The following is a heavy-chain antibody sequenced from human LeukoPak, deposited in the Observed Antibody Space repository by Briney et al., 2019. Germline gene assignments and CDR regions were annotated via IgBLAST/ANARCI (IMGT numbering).Heavy chain of an antibody. Sequence: PSETLSLTCTVSGGSISSSSYYWGWIRQPPGKGLEWIGSIYYSGSTYYNPSLKSRVTMSVDTSKNQFSLKLSSVAAAGTAVYYCARHLLKAFTMGQFDPWGQGTLVTVSS. V-gene: IGHV4-39*01. D-gene: IGHD3-10*01. CDR2: IYYSGST. CDR3: ARHLLKAFTMGQFDP. CDR1: GGSISSSSYY. J-gene: IGHJ5*02.